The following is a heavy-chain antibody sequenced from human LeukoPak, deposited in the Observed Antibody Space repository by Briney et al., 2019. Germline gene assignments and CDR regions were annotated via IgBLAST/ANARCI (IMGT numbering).Heavy chain of an antibody. Sequence: GGSLRLSCATSGFTFNTYAMISVRQAPGKGLEWVSTISVSDHTTYYADSVKGGFTISRDNSKSTLYLQMNSLRAEDTARYYCARDPNWGSGYWGQGTLVIVSS. CDR2: ISVSDHTT. CDR1: GFTFNTYA. V-gene: IGHV3-23*01. J-gene: IGHJ4*02. D-gene: IGHD7-27*01. CDR3: ARDPNWGSGY.